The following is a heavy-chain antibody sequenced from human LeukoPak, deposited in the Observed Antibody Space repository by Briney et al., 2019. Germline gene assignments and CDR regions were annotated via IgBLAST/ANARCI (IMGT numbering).Heavy chain of an antibody. D-gene: IGHD6-19*01. J-gene: IGHJ4*02. CDR3: ARGRGSSDWYYCDN. CDR1: GYTFTNYG. V-gene: IGHV1-18*04. CDR2: INAYNGYT. Sequence: ASVKVSCKASGYTFTNYGITWVRQAPGQGLEWMGWINAYNGYTNYAQKIQDRVTVTTDTSTSTAYMELRSLRSDDTAVYYRARGRGSSDWYYCDNWGRGTLVTVSS.